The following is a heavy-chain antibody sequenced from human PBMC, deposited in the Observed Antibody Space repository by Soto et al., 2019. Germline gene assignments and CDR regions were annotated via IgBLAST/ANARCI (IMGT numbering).Heavy chain of an antibody. D-gene: IGHD6-19*01. J-gene: IGHJ6*02. CDR1: GFTFSTYG. CDR3: ARLPRSGWDHYYYGMDV. Sequence: QVQLVESGGGVVQAGGSLGLSCTASGFTFSTYGMHWVRQASGKGPEWVAVMSHDGSHKAFLDSVKGRFIISRDNSKNTLYLQMNSLRPDDTAVYYCARLPRSGWDHYYYGMDVSGHGTTVIVSS. CDR2: MSHDGSHK. V-gene: IGHV3-30*03.